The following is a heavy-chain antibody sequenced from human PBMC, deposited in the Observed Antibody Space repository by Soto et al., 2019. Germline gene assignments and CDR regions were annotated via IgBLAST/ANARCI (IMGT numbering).Heavy chain of an antibody. CDR2: IRSKPYGGTT. D-gene: IGHD2-2*02. J-gene: IGHJ4*02. CDR3: ARILCSSTSCYTFDY. CDR1: GFTFEDYG. Sequence: GGSLRLSCTTFGFTFEDYGINWFRQAPGKGLEWVGFIRSKPYGGTTEYAASVKGRFTISRDVSKTIAYLQMNSLKIEDTGLYYCARILCSSTSCYTFDYWGQGTLVTVSS. V-gene: IGHV3-49*03.